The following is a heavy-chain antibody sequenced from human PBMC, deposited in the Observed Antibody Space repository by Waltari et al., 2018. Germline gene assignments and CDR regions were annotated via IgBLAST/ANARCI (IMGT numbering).Heavy chain of an antibody. D-gene: IGHD6-19*01. CDR3: ATEPAPGAGINY. V-gene: IGHV3-48*01. J-gene: IGHJ4*02. Sequence: EVQLVESGGGFVQPGGSLRLSCLGPGFTFGVFSLHWFRQAPGKGLEWVADMRASRAAIYYAESVKGRFTISRDNAKNSLFLQMTNLGVEDTAVYYCATEPAPGAGINYWGQGILVTVSS. CDR1: GFTFGVFS. CDR2: MRASRAAI.